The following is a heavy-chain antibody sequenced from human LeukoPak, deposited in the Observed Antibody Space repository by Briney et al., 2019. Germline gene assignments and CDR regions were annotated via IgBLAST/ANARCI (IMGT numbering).Heavy chain of an antibody. J-gene: IGHJ5*02. D-gene: IGHD3-16*01. CDR3: ARHRVYDWNYPIWFDP. V-gene: IGHV4-39*01. Sequence: SLMLYISCTVAVGASMSSVYSWAWIRHPPGNSLDSIANIYYSGNTYYNPSLKSRVTISVDTSKNQFSLKLTSVTAADTAVYYCARHRVYDWNYPIWFDPWGQGTLVTVSS. CDR1: VGASMSSVYS. CDR2: IYYSGNT.